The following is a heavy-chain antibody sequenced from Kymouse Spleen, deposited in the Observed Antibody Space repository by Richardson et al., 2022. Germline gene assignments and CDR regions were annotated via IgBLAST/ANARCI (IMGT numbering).Heavy chain of an antibody. CDR2: IYYSGST. J-gene: IGHJ5*02. V-gene: IGHV4-39*01. Sequence: QLQLQESGPGLVKPSETLSLTCTVSGGSISSSSYYWGWIRQPPGKGLEWIGSIYYSGSTYYNPSLKSRVTISVDTSKNQFSLKLSSVTAADTAVYYCARRAQQQGWFDPWGQGTLVTVSS. CDR3: ARRAQQQGWFDP. D-gene: IGHD6-13*01. CDR1: GGSISSSSYY.